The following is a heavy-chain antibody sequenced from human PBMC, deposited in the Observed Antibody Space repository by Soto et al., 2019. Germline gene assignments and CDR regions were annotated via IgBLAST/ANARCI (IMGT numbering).Heavy chain of an antibody. J-gene: IGHJ6*02. D-gene: IGHD6-19*01. CDR3: ASDRSSGWDQGYGMDV. CDR1: SGSISTYY. Sequence: PSETLSLTCTVSSGSISTYYWSWIRQPPGKGLEWIGYIYYSGSPSYNPSLKSRVTISVDTSKNQFSLKLRSVTAADTAVYYCASDRSSGWDQGYGMDVWGQGTTVTVSS. CDR2: IYYSGSP. V-gene: IGHV4-59*01.